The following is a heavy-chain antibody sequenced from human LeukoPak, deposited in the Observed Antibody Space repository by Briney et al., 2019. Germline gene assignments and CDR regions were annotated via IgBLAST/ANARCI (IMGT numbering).Heavy chain of an antibody. D-gene: IGHD1/OR15-1a*01. CDR3: ARGRNNAFDM. Sequence: SQTLSLTCAISGDSVSISRDAWNWIRQSPSRGLEWLGRTYYRSNDYAVSVKTRMTINVDTSKNQVSLQLSSVTPEDRAVYYCARGRNNAFDMWGQGTMVTVS. V-gene: IGHV6-1*01. CDR2: TYYRSN. J-gene: IGHJ3*02. CDR1: GDSVSISRDA.